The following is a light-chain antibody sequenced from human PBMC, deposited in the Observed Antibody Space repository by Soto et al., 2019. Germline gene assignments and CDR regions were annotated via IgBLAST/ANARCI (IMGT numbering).Light chain of an antibody. Sequence: EIVLTQSPGTLSLSPRERATLSCRASQSVSSSYLAWYQQKPGQAPRLLIYGASSRATGIPDRFSGSGSGTDFTLTISRLEPEDFAVDYYQQYGSSPWTFGQGTKVEIK. CDR2: GAS. CDR1: QSVSSSY. V-gene: IGKV3-20*01. CDR3: QQYGSSPWT. J-gene: IGKJ1*01.